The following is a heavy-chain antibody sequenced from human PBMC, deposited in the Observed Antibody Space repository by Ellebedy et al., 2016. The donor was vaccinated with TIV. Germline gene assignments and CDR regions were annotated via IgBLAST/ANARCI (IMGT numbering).Heavy chain of an antibody. D-gene: IGHD1-26*01. J-gene: IGHJ4*02. V-gene: IGHV3-53*01. CDR3: ASEGPGRPRGGYY. Sequence: PGGSLRLSCAVSGFIVSSNYMSRVRQAPGKGLEWVSVIYSGGSTFYADYVKVRFTISRDNSKNKLYLQMNSLRAEDTAVYYCASEGPGRPRGGYYWGQGTLVTVSS. CDR1: GFIVSSNY. CDR2: IYSGGST.